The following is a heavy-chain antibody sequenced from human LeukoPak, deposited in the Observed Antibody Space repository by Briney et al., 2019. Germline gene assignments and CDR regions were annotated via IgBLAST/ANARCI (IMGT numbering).Heavy chain of an antibody. V-gene: IGHV4-59*01. J-gene: IGHJ4*02. CDR1: GGSISSYY. Sequence: PSETLSLTCTVSGGSISSYYWSWIRQPPGKGLEWIGYIYYSGSTNYNPSLKSRVTISVDTSKNQFSLKLSSVTAADTAVYYCARDRVAGTTWVLWGQGTLVTVSS. D-gene: IGHD1-1*01. CDR2: IYYSGST. CDR3: ARDRVAGTTWVL.